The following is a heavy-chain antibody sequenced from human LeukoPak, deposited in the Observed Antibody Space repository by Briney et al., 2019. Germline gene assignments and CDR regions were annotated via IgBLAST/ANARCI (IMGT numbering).Heavy chain of an antibody. CDR3: ARADCSGSACYLRRSWFDP. J-gene: IGHJ5*02. CDR1: GFTFSSFD. D-gene: IGHD2-15*01. Sequence: GGSLRLSCAASGFTFSSFDMNWVRQAPGKGLEWVSSISTSSRYIYYRDSVKGRFTISRDDAKNSLYLQMNSLRVEDTAVYYCARADCSGSACYLRRSWFDPWGQGTLVTVSS. V-gene: IGHV3-21*01. CDR2: ISTSSRYI.